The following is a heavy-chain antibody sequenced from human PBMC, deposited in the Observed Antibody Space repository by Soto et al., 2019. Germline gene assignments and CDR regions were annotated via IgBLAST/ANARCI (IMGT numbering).Heavy chain of an antibody. D-gene: IGHD3-22*01. CDR2: IYYSGST. CDR3: ARAYYYDSSGYYYDAFDI. V-gene: IGHV4-59*01. Sequence: QVQLQESGPGLVKPSETLSLTCTVSGGSISSYYWSWIRQPPGKGLEWIGYIYYSGSTNYNPSLKSRVTISVDTSKNQFSLKLSSVTAADTAVYYCARAYYYDSSGYYYDAFDIWGQGTMVTVSS. CDR1: GGSISSYY. J-gene: IGHJ3*02.